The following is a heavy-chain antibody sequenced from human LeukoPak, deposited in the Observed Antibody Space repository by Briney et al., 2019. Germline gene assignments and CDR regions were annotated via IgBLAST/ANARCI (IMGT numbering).Heavy chain of an antibody. CDR1: GGSISSYY. V-gene: IGHV4-59*01. J-gene: IGHJ4*02. D-gene: IGHD3-22*01. CDR2: IYYSGGT. Sequence: SETLSLTCTVSGGSISSYYWSWIRQPPGKGLEWIGYIYYSGGTNYNPSLKSRVTISVDTSKNQFSLKLSSVTAADTAVYYCASSYDSSGYYVDYWGQGTLVTVSS. CDR3: ASSYDSSGYYVDY.